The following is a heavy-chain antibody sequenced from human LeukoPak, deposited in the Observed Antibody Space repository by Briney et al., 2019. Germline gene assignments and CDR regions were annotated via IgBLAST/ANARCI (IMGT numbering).Heavy chain of an antibody. CDR3: ARVGDPMIGKDARIDI. J-gene: IGHJ3*02. CDR1: GYTFTSYG. CDR2: ISAYNGNT. D-gene: IGHD3-22*01. Sequence: ASVNVSCKASGYTFTSYGISWVRQAPGQGLEWMGWISAYNGNTNYAQKLQGRVTMTTDTSTSTAYMELRSLRSDDTAVYYCARVGDPMIGKDARIDIWGQGTMVTVSS. V-gene: IGHV1-18*01.